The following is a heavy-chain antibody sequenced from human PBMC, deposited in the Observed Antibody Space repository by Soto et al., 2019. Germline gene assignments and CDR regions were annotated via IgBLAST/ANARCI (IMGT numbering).Heavy chain of an antibody. Sequence: ASVKVSCKASGYNFTSYYMHWVRQAPGQGLEWMGIIDPSCGSTSYAQKFQGRVSMTRDTSTSTVYMDLSSLRSEDTAVYYCAKVPGYPRKHVRGAGTVYWGQGTLVTVSS. D-gene: IGHD6-19*01. CDR3: AKVPGYPRKHVRGAGTVY. J-gene: IGHJ4*02. CDR1: GYNFTSYY. CDR2: IDPSCGST. V-gene: IGHV1-46*01.